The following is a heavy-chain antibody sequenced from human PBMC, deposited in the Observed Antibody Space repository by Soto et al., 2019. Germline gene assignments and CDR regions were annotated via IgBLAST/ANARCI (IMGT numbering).Heavy chain of an antibody. V-gene: IGHV3-30-3*01. Sequence: QVQLVESGGGVVQPGRSLRLSCAASGFTFSSYAMHWVRPAPGKGLEWVAVISYDGSNKYYADSVKGRFTISRDNSKNTLYLQMNSLRAEDTAVYYCARAHLRLVIRGPTDYWGQGTLVTVSS. CDR2: ISYDGSNK. D-gene: IGHD4-17*01. J-gene: IGHJ4*02. CDR3: ARAHLRLVIRGPTDY. CDR1: GFTFSSYA.